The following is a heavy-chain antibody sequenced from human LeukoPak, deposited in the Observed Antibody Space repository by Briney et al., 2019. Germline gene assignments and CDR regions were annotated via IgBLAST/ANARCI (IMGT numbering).Heavy chain of an antibody. CDR3: ARVLPRPRTKDCSGGSCHAGMDV. CDR1: GGSISSYY. CDR2: IYYSGST. V-gene: IGHV4-59*01. Sequence: SETLSLTCTVSGGSISSYYWSWIRQPPGKRLEWIGYIYYSGSTNYNPSLKSRVTISVDTSKNQFSLKLSSVTAADTAVYYCARVLPRPRTKDCSGGSCHAGMDVWGQGTTVTVSS. J-gene: IGHJ6*02. D-gene: IGHD2-15*01.